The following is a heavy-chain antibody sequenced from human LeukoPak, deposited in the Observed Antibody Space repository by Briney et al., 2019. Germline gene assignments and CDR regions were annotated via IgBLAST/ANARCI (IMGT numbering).Heavy chain of an antibody. CDR1: GFTFSGYW. CDR2: IKQDGSEK. V-gene: IGHV3-7*01. CDR3: ARELLWFGELFDY. D-gene: IGHD3-10*01. J-gene: IGHJ4*02. Sequence: GGSLRLSCAASGFTFSGYWMSWVRQAPGKGLEWVANIKQDGSEKYYVDSVKGRFTISRDNAKNSLYLQMNSLRAEDTAVYYCARELLWFGELFDYWGQGTLVTVSS.